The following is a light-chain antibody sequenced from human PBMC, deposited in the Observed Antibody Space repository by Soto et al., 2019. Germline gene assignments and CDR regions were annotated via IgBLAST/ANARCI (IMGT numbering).Light chain of an antibody. Sequence: DMQMTQSPSTLSASVGDRVTITCRASQSINNWLAWYQQKPGKAPKLLIYDVSSLESGVPSWFSGSGSGTEFTLTISSLQPDDFATYYCQQYNSYSGTFGQGTKVEIK. CDR1: QSINNW. CDR3: QQYNSYSGT. CDR2: DVS. V-gene: IGKV1-5*01. J-gene: IGKJ1*01.